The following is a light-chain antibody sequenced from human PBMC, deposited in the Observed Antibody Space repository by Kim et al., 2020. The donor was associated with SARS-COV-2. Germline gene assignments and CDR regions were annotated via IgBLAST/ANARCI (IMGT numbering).Light chain of an antibody. V-gene: IGKV3D-20*01. J-gene: IGKJ4*01. CDR1: QSVSSSY. Sequence: PGERATLSCGASQSVSSSYLAWYQQKPGLAPRLLIYDASSRATGIPDRFSGSGSGTDFTLTISRLEPEDFAVYYCQQYGSSRLTFGGGTKVDIK. CDR3: QQYGSSRLT. CDR2: DAS.